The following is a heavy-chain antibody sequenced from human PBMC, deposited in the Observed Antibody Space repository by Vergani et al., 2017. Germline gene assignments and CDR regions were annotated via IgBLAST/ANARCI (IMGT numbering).Heavy chain of an antibody. CDR1: GYSFTSYW. CDR2: IYPGDSDT. Sequence: EVQLVQSGAEVKKPGESLKISCKGSGYSFTSYWIGGVRQMPGKGLEGMGIIYPGDSDTRYSPAFQGQVTISADKSIRPAYLQWSSLKASYTAMYYCARDRDGPPKLFFDYWGQGTLVTVSS. V-gene: IGHV5-51*01. D-gene: IGHD1-14*01. CDR3: ARDRDGPPKLFFDY. J-gene: IGHJ4*02.